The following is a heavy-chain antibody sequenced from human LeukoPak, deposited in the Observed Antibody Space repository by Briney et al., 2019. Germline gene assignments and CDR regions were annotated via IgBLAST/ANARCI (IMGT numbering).Heavy chain of an antibody. CDR1: GITFSSYE. Sequence: GGSLRLSCAASGITFSSYEMNWVRQAPGKGLEWLSYISYTGSNKYYADSVKGRFTISSDNAKNSQYLQMNSLRAEDTAVYFCARVFVGENFDYWGQGTLVTVSS. CDR2: ISYTGSNK. D-gene: IGHD3-10*02. CDR3: ARVFVGENFDY. J-gene: IGHJ4*02. V-gene: IGHV3-48*03.